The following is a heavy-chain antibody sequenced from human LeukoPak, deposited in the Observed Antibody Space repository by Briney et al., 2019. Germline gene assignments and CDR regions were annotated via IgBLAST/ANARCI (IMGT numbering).Heavy chain of an antibody. Sequence: GSLRLSCAASGFTFSSYWMSWIRQPPGKGLEWIGEINHSGSTNYNPSLKSRVTISVDTSKNQFSLKLSSVTAADTAVYYCATLVGAEGWFDPWGQGTLVTVSS. D-gene: IGHD1-26*01. CDR1: GFTFSSYW. J-gene: IGHJ5*02. V-gene: IGHV4-34*08. CDR2: INHSGST. CDR3: ATLVGAEGWFDP.